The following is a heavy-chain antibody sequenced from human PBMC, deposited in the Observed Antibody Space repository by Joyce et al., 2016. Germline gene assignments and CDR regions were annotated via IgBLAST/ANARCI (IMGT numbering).Heavy chain of an antibody. Sequence: EVQLVEAGGALVQPGGSLRLSCAASGFTFSAYEVDWVRQTTGKGLEWVSAMCTGGDPDYAGSVKCRFTISRENAKSSLFLQMNSLRAEDTAVYYCARERGGGMSAFDIWGQGTMVTVSS. V-gene: IGHV3-13*05. CDR1: GFTFSAYE. CDR2: MCTGGDP. D-gene: IGHD3-16*01. J-gene: IGHJ3*02. CDR3: ARERGGGMSAFDI.